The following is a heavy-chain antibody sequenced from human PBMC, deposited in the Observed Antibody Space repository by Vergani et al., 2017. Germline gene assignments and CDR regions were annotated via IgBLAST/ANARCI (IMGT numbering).Heavy chain of an antibody. D-gene: IGHD4-23*01. CDR1: GFTFSSYD. CDR3: ARAVSTTVGDPPGY. J-gene: IGHJ4*02. Sequence: EVHLVESGGGLVQPGESLRLSCAASGFTFSSYDMHWVRQATGKGLEWVSAIGTAGDTYYPGSVKGRFTISRENAKNSLYLQMNSLRAGDTAIYYCARAVSTTVGDPPGYWGQGTLVTVSS. V-gene: IGHV3-13*01. CDR2: IGTAGDT.